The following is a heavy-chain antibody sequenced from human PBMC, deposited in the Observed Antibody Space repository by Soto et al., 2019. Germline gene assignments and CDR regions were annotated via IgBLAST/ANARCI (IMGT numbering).Heavy chain of an antibody. CDR2: IKQDGSEK. CDR3: AREGCSSTSCLGDFDY. Sequence: GGSLRLSCAASGFTFSSYWMSWVRQAPGKGLEWVANIKQDGSEKYYVDSVKGRLTISRDNAKNSLYLQMNSLRAEDTAVYYCAREGCSSTSCLGDFDYWGQGTLVTVSS. J-gene: IGHJ4*02. CDR1: GFTFSSYW. D-gene: IGHD2-2*01. V-gene: IGHV3-7*01.